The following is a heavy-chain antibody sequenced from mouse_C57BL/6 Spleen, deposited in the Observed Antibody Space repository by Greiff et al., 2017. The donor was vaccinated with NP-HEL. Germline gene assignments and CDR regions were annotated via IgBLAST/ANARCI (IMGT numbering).Heavy chain of an antibody. CDR3: ARDSSGYAY. Sequence: EVMLVESGGGLVQPGGSLKLSCAASGFTFSDYGMAWVRQAPRKGPEWVAFISNLAYSIYYADTVTGRFTISRENAKNTLYLEMSSLRSEDTAMYYCARDSSGYAYWGQRTLVTVSA. V-gene: IGHV5-15*01. CDR2: ISNLAYSI. J-gene: IGHJ3*01. D-gene: IGHD3-2*02. CDR1: GFTFSDYG.